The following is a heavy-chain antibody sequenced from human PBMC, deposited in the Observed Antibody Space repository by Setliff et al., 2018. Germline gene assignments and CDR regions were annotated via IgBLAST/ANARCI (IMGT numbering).Heavy chain of an antibody. J-gene: IGHJ6*03. Sequence: PSETLSLTCTVSGGSISSAPYYWSWIRQPAGKGPEWIGHIYTSWSSNYNPSLKSRVTMSIDTPKNQFSLNLSSVTAADTAVYYCARVTGFLYIDVWGKGTTVTVSS. CDR1: GGSISSAPYY. CDR2: IYTSWSS. V-gene: IGHV4-61*09. CDR3: ARVTGFLYIDV. D-gene: IGHD3-3*01.